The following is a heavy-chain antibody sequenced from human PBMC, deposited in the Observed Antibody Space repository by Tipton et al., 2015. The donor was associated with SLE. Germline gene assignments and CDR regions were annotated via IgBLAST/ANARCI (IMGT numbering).Heavy chain of an antibody. V-gene: IGHV4-59*08. CDR2: IYYSGST. D-gene: IGHD3-10*01. J-gene: IGHJ4*02. CDR1: GGSISSYY. Sequence: TLSLTRTVSGGSISSYYWSWIRQPPGKGLEWIGYIYYSGSTNYNPSLKSRVTISVHTSKNQFSLKLNSVTAADTALYYCARWCTTYGFRYWGQGTLVAVSS. CDR3: ARWCTTYGFRY.